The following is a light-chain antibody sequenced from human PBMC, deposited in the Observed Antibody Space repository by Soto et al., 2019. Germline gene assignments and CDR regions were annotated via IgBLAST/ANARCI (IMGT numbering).Light chain of an antibody. CDR2: DAS. CDR3: QQRSDWPCT. CDR1: QSVSSY. Sequence: EIVLTQSPATLSLSPGERATLSCRASQSVSSYLAWYQQKPGQAPRLLIYDASSRATGIPARFSGSGSGTNFTLTISSLEPEGFAVYYTQQRSDWPCTFGGGTTVQIK. V-gene: IGKV3-11*01. J-gene: IGKJ4*01.